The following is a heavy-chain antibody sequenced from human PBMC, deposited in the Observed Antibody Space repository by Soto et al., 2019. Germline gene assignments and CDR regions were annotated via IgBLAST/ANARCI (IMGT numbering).Heavy chain of an antibody. Sequence: SETLSLTCTVSGGSITSGGYYWHWIRQFPGKGLEWIGHTYYSGSTYYNPSLKSRVTISVDTSKSQFSLKLSSVTAADTAVYYCDRNIVLVPAAPFDPWGQGTLVTVSS. J-gene: IGHJ5*02. CDR2: TYYSGST. V-gene: IGHV4-30-4*08. CDR1: GGSITSGGYY. CDR3: DRNIVLVPAAPFDP. D-gene: IGHD2-2*01.